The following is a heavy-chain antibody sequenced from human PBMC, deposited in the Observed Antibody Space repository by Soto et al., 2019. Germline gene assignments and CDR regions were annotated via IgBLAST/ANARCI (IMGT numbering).Heavy chain of an antibody. CDR1: GYSFTSYW. V-gene: IGHV5-51*01. CDR3: ARLAGVAAPAD. CDR2: IYPGDSDT. J-gene: IGHJ4*02. Sequence: PGESLKISCKGSGYSFTSYWISWVRQMPGKGLEWMGVIYPGDSDTRYSPSFQGQVTISVDNSINTAYLQWSSLKPSDTAIYYCARLAGVAAPADWGQGTLVTVSS. D-gene: IGHD3-16*01.